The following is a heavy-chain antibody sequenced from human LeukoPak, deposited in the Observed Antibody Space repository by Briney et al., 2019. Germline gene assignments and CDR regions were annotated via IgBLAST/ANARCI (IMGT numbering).Heavy chain of an antibody. Sequence: SGGSLRLSCAASGFTFSSYAMSWVRQAPGKGLEWVSAISGSGGSTYYADSVKGRFTISRDNSKNTLYLQMNSLRAEDTAVYYCAKDYPLSGQLVERGWFDPWGQGTLVTVSS. D-gene: IGHD6-13*01. J-gene: IGHJ5*02. CDR3: AKDYPLSGQLVERGWFDP. CDR2: ISGSGGST. V-gene: IGHV3-23*01. CDR1: GFTFSSYA.